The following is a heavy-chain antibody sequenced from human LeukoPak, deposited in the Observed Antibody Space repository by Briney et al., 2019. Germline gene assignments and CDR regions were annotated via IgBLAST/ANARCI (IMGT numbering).Heavy chain of an antibody. CDR2: ISSSSSYI. V-gene: IGHV3-21*04. J-gene: IGHJ4*02. Sequence: GGSLRLSCAASGFTFSSYSMNWVRQAPGKGLEWVSSISSSSSYIYYADSVKGRFTISRDNAKNSLYLQINSLRAEGTALYYCAKAGGPRTLGHFDYWGQGTLVTVSS. D-gene: IGHD3-16*01. CDR3: AKAGGPRTLGHFDY. CDR1: GFTFSSYS.